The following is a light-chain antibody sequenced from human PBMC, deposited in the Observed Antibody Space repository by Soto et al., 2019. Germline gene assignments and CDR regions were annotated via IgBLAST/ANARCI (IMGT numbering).Light chain of an antibody. J-gene: IGLJ3*02. CDR1: NIGSKS. Sequence: SYELTQPPSVSVAPGPTARISCGGDNIGSKSVHWYQQRPGQAPVLVVYDDSDRPSGIPERLSGSNSGNTATLTISRVEAGDEADYCCQVWDSSTDHWVFGGGTKLTVL. CDR3: QVWDSSTDHWV. CDR2: DDS. V-gene: IGLV3-21*02.